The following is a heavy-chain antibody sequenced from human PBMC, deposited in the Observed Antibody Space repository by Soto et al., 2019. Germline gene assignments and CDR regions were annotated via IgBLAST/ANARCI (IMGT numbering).Heavy chain of an antibody. CDR3: STNEASDGYSFDY. CDR2: IIPIFGTP. D-gene: IGHD5-12*01. Sequence: HVQLVQSGAEVKKPGSSVKVSCKASGVTFSRQDMRWVRQAPGQGLEWMGGIIPIFGTPQYAEKFQDRVTITADESTSTAYMELSSLTSEDTAVYYCSTNEASDGYSFDYWGQGTLVTVSS. J-gene: IGHJ4*02. CDR1: GVTFSRQD. V-gene: IGHV1-69*01.